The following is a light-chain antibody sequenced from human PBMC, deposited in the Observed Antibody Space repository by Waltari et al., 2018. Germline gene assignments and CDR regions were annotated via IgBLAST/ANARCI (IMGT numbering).Light chain of an antibody. J-gene: IGLJ3*02. V-gene: IGLV4-69*01. Sequence: QLVLTQSPSASASLGASVKLTCTLSGGHSGNAIAWHQQQPEKGPRYLMKLNSDGSHKKGEGINDRFSCSSSGAERYLSISSVQSEDEADYYCQTWGTDSRVFGGGTKLTVL. CDR1: GGHSGNA. CDR2: LNSDGSH. CDR3: QTWGTDSRV.